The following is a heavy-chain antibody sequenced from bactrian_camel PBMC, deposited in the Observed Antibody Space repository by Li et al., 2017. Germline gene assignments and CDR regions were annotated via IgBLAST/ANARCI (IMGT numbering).Heavy chain of an antibody. V-gene: IGHV3S55*01. D-gene: IGHD2*01. J-gene: IGHJ4*01. CDR3: AADGGSCHLFTSQGPRF. CDR2: IRPDGTT. CDR1: GFHFDGSI. Sequence: VQLVESGGGSVQAGRSLRLSCTASGFHFDGSIMSWYRQAPGDECVMVATIRPDGTTYYVDSVKGRFTISQDHAKNTLYLQMNTLKPEDSAVYHCAADGGSCHLFTSQGPRFRGQGTQVTVS.